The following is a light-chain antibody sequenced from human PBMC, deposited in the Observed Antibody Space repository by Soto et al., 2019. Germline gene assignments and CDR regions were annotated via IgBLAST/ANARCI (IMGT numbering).Light chain of an antibody. Sequence: QSALTQPASVSGSPGQSVTLSCTGTSSDVGSYNLVSWYQQHPGKAPKLMIYEGSKRPSGVSNRFSGSKSGNTASLTIPGLQAEDEADYYCCSYAGSSPVFGGGTKLTVL. J-gene: IGLJ2*01. CDR3: CSYAGSSPV. V-gene: IGLV2-23*01. CDR1: SSDVGSYNL. CDR2: EGS.